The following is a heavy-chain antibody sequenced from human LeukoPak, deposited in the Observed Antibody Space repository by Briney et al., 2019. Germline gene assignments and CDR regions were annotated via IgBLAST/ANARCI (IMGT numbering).Heavy chain of an antibody. Sequence: GGSLRLSCAASGFTFSSYAMSWVRQAPGKGLEWVANIKQDGSEKYYVDSVKGRFTISRDNAKNPLYLQMNSLRAEDTAVYYCARDYDYYDSSGYLTHFDYWGQGTLVTVSS. CDR1: GFTFSSYA. V-gene: IGHV3-7*01. D-gene: IGHD3-22*01. CDR3: ARDYDYYDSSGYLTHFDY. J-gene: IGHJ4*02. CDR2: IKQDGSEK.